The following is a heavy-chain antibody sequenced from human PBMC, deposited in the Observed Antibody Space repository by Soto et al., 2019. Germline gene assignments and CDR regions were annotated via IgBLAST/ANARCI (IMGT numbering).Heavy chain of an antibody. J-gene: IGHJ3*02. D-gene: IGHD5-12*01. CDR1: GYTFTSYG. CDR2: ISAYNGNT. CDR3: ASSDGYNPLGAFDI. Sequence: ASVKVSCKASGYTFTSYGISWVRQAPGQGLEWMGWISAYNGNTNYAQKLQGRITMTTDTSTSTAYMELRSLRSDDTAVYYCASSDGYNPLGAFDIWGQGTMVTVS. V-gene: IGHV1-18*01.